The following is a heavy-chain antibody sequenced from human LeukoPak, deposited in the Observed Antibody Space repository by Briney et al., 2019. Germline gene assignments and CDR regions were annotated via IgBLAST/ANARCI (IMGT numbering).Heavy chain of an antibody. CDR2: IYYSGST. CDR3: ARQILTTYGDYSAFDI. D-gene: IGHD4-17*01. J-gene: IGHJ3*02. Sequence: PSETLSLTCPVSGGSISSFYWSWIRQPPGKGLEWNGYIYYSGSTNYNPSLKSRVTISVDTSKNQFSLKLSSVTAADTAVYYCARQILTTYGDYSAFDIWGQGTMVTVSS. V-gene: IGHV4-59*08. CDR1: GGSISSFY.